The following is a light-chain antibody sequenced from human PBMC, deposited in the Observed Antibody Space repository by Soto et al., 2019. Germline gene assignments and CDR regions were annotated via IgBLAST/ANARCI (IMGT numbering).Light chain of an antibody. J-gene: IGKJ5*01. CDR2: DAS. V-gene: IGKV1-39*01. Sequence: DIQMTQSPSSLSASVGDRVTITGRASQSISNYLNWYQQKPGKAPKVLIYDASSLQGGVPSRFSGSGSGTDFTLTISSLEPEDFAVYYCQQRSNWPPRTITFGQGTRLEIK. CDR1: QSISNY. CDR3: QQRSNWPPRTIT.